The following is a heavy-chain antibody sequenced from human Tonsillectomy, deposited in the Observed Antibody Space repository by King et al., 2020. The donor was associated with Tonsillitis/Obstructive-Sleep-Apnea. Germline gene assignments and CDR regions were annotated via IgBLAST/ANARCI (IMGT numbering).Heavy chain of an antibody. V-gene: IGHV3-23*04. J-gene: IGHJ5*02. CDR1: GFTFSSYA. CDR2: ISGSGGST. CDR3: AKEGRVAGQSAWFDP. Sequence: VQLVESGGGLVQPGGSLRLSCAASGFTFSSYAMSWVRQAPGKGLEWVSDISGSGGSTHYADSVKGRFTISRDNSKNTLYLEMSSLRAEDTAVYYCAKEGRVAGQSAWFDPWGQGTLVTVSS. D-gene: IGHD6-19*01.